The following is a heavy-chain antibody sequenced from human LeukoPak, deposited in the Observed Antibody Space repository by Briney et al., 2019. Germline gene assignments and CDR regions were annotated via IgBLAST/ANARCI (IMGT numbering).Heavy chain of an antibody. CDR1: GRSFSSYA. V-gene: IGHV1-69*13. CDR2: ITPVFGTA. J-gene: IGHJ4*02. Sequence: GASVKVSCKASGRSFSSYAISWVRQAPGRGLEWMGGITPVFGTAKYAQRFQGRVTISADDSTSTAYLEVTKVTSEDTAVYYCARGSASNWPVDIWGQGTLITVS. CDR3: ARGSASNWPVDI. D-gene: IGHD6-13*01.